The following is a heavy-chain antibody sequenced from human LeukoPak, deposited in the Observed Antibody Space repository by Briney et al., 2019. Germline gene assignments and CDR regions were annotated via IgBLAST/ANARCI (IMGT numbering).Heavy chain of an antibody. CDR2: IHYSGST. CDR3: ARGGSSWYADY. Sequence: SETLSLTCSVYGPSLSTYYWSWIRQPPEKGLEWIGYIHYSGSTSYNPSLKSRVTMSVDTSNDQFSLKVSSVTAADTAVYYCARGGSSWYADYWGQGTLVTVSS. D-gene: IGHD6-13*01. J-gene: IGHJ4*02. CDR1: GPSLSTYY. V-gene: IGHV4-59*01.